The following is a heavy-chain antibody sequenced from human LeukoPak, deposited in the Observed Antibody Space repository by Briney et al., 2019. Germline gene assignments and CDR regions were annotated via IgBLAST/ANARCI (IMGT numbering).Heavy chain of an antibody. Sequence: GGSLRLSCAASGFTFSSYSMNWVRQAPGKGLEWVSSIGSSSSYIYYADSVKGRFTISRDNAKNSLYLQMNSLRAEDTAVYYCARDHSSGWLYDFDYWGQGTLVTVSS. D-gene: IGHD6-19*01. CDR2: IGSSSSYI. CDR3: ARDHSSGWLYDFDY. J-gene: IGHJ4*02. CDR1: GFTFSSYS. V-gene: IGHV3-21*01.